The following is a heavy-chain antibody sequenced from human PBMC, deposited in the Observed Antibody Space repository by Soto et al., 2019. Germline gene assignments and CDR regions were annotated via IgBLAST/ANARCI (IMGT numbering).Heavy chain of an antibody. V-gene: IGHV3-7*01. CDR1: GFTFSSYW. D-gene: IGHD3-22*01. CDR3: ARDSVRGYYDSSGYSTALDS. CDR2: IKEDGGEK. J-gene: IGHJ4*02. Sequence: GVLRLSCAASGFTFSSYWMSWVRQAPGKGLEWVANIKEDGGEKYYVDSVKGRVTISRDNAKNSLYLQMNSLRAEDTAVYYCARDSVRGYYDSSGYSTALDSWGQGTLVTVSS.